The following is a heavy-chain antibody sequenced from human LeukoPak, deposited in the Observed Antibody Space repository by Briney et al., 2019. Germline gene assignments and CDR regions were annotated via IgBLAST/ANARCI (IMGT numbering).Heavy chain of an antibody. J-gene: IGHJ6*03. CDR1: GFSNYT. D-gene: IGHD1-1*01. CDR3: AKEYGYDYNYFYSMDV. CDR2: ISYDGSNK. V-gene: IGHV3-30*04. Sequence: GRSLRLSCAASGFSNYTMHWVRQAPGQGLEWVAVISYDGSNKYYADSVKGRFTISRDNSKNTVYLQMNSLRAEDTAVYFCAKEYGYDYNYFYSMDVWGKGTTVTISS.